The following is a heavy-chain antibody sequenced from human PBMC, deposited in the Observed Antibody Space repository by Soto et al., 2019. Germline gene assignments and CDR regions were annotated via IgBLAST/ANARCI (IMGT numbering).Heavy chain of an antibody. CDR1: GFTFSDYG. V-gene: IGHV3-23*01. J-gene: IGHJ4*02. Sequence: EVQLLESGGGLVQPGGSLRLSCVVSGFTFSDYGMSWVRQVPGKGLEWVSSIGGSGYSTYYADSVKGRFTISRDNSKNTLYLQINNLRAEDTAIYYCAKDHCSSNSCYYIDGFHFDHWGRGTLVTVSS. CDR3: AKDHCSSNSCYYIDGFHFDH. D-gene: IGHD2-2*01. CDR2: IGGSGYST.